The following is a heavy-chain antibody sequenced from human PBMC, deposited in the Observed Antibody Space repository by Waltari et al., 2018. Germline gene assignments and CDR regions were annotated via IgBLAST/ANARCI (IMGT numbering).Heavy chain of an antibody. J-gene: IGHJ6*02. Sequence: VQVLESGGGLVQPGGSLRLSCVASGFPFSSRAMSWVRQAPGKGLAWVATITGTGAGTYHADSVKGRFTIPRDNSKNTMYLQMTSLTAEDTAEYYCALGSGMDVWGQGTTVTVSS. CDR1: GFPFSSRA. D-gene: IGHD3-10*01. CDR2: ITGTGAGT. CDR3: ALGSGMDV. V-gene: IGHV3-23*01.